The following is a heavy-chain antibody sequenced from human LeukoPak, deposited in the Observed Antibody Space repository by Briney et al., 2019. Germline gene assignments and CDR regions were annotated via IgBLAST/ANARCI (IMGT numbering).Heavy chain of an antibody. CDR2: ISAYNGNT. CDR1: GYTFTSYG. D-gene: IGHD3-10*01. V-gene: IGHV1-18*01. Sequence: ASAKVSCKASGYTFTSYGISWVRQAPGQGLEWMGWISAYNGNTNYAQKLQGRVTMTTDTSTSTAYMELRSLRSDDTAVYYCARDIRITMVRGVITPFGYWGQGTLVTVSS. CDR3: ARDIRITMVRGVITPFGY. J-gene: IGHJ4*02.